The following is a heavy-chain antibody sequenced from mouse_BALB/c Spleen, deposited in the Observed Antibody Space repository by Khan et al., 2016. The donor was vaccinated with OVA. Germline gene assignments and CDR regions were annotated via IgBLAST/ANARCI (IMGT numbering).Heavy chain of an antibody. CDR3: ASMSVK. J-gene: IGHJ2*01. V-gene: IGHV14-3*02. CDR2: IDPPNGNT. D-gene: IGHD1-3*01. CDR1: GLNIKDTY. Sequence: EVQLQQSGAELVKSGATVKMSCTASGLNIKDTYMHWLKQWPEQGLEWIGRIDPPNGNTKYDPKVQGKATITEDTSYNTVYQQLSSLTYEDTAVYYSASMSVKWGQGTPLTVSS.